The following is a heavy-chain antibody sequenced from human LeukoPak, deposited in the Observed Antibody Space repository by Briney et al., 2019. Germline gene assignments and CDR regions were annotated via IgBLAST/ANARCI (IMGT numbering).Heavy chain of an antibody. CDR3: AKDLSSGSRRAY. J-gene: IGHJ4*02. D-gene: IGHD6-19*01. Sequence: GGSLRLSCAASGFTFSTYAMSWVRQAPGKGLEWVSNISGRGGSTYADSVKGRFTISRDNSKNTLYLQMNSLRAEDTAIYYCAKDLSSGSRRAYWGQGTLVTVSS. CDR1: GFTFSTYA. V-gene: IGHV3-23*01. CDR2: ISGRGGST.